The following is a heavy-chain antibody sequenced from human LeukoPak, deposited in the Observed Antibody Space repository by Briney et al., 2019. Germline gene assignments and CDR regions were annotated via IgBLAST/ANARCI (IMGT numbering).Heavy chain of an antibody. CDR1: GGSISSYY. Sequence: SETLSLTCTVSGGSISSYYWSWIRQPAGKGLEWIGRIYTSGSTNYNPSLKSRVTTSVDPSKNQFSLKLSSVTAADTAVYYCARDQRKDIVVVPAAIRYYYYMDVWGKGTTVTVSS. V-gene: IGHV4-4*07. CDR2: IYTSGST. CDR3: ARDQRKDIVVVPAAIRYYYYMDV. J-gene: IGHJ6*03. D-gene: IGHD2-2*02.